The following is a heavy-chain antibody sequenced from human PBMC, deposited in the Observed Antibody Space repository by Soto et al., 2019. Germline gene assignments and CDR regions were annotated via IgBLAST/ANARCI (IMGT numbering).Heavy chain of an antibody. D-gene: IGHD2-21*01. Sequence: QVQLVQSGAEVKKPGSSVKVSWKASGGTFSSYAISWVRQAPGQGLEWMGGIIPIFGTANYAQKFQGRVTITADESTSTAYMELSSLRSEDTAVYYCARNGVEIAPPAYYFDYWGQGTLVTVSS. CDR1: GGTFSSYA. CDR2: IIPIFGTA. CDR3: ARNGVEIAPPAYYFDY. V-gene: IGHV1-69*01. J-gene: IGHJ4*02.